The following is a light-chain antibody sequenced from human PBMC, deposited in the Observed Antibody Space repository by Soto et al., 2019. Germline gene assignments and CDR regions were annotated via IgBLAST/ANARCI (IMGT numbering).Light chain of an antibody. J-gene: IGKJ5*01. CDR1: PSVTNF. Sequence: EIVLTQSPATLSLSPGARATLSCRASPSVTNFLACYQQKPGQAPRLLIYGAFNRATGIPARFSGSGSGTDFTLTISSLEPEDSAIYYCQQRNIWPPVTFGQGTRLEIK. V-gene: IGKV3-11*01. CDR2: GAF. CDR3: QQRNIWPPVT.